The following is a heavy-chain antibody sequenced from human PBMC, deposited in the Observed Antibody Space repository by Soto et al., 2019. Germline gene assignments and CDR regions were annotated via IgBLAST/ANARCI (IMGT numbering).Heavy chain of an antibody. Sequence: GGSLRLSCAASGFTFSSYDMHWVRQATGKGLEWVSAIGTAGDTYYPGSVKGRFTISRENAKNSLYLQMNSLRAGDTAVYYCARGRVHRSVPEPYYYYYYMDVWGKGTTVTVSS. CDR1: GFTFSSYD. V-gene: IGHV3-13*01. J-gene: IGHJ6*03. CDR2: IGTAGDT. D-gene: IGHD2-2*01. CDR3: ARGRVHRSVPEPYYYYYYMDV.